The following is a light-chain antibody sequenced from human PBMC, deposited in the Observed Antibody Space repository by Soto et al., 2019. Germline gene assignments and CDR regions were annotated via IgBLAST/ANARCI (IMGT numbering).Light chain of an antibody. CDR1: QGIGST. J-gene: IGKJ1*01. CDR3: QQRSNWPRT. CDR2: AAS. V-gene: IGKV3-15*01. Sequence: EIVLTQSPGTLSLSPGERATLSCRASQGIGSTLAWYQQKPGQTPKLLIYAASTRATGIPARFSGSGSETEFTLTISSLQSEDFAVYYCQQRSNWPRTFGQGTKVDIK.